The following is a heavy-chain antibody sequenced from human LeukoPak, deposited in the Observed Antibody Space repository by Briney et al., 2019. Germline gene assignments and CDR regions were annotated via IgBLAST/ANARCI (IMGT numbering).Heavy chain of an antibody. D-gene: IGHD3-10*01. Sequence: GGSLRLSCTASGFTFSGHWIHWVRQAPGMGLVWVSRINERGTDSMYAESVKGRFTISRDNADNSLYLQMNSLRPEDTAVYYCARERPYYGSRTYSASFDYWGQGTLVTVSS. CDR3: ARERPYYGSRTYSASFDY. CDR2: INERGTDS. J-gene: IGHJ4*02. CDR1: GFTFSGHW. V-gene: IGHV3-74*03.